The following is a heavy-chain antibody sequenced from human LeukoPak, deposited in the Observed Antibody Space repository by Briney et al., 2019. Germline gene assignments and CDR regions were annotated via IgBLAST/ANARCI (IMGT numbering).Heavy chain of an antibody. D-gene: IGHD3-9*01. CDR2: VSSSSSYI. Sequence: PGGSLRLSCAASGFTFSSYAMSWVRQAPGKGLEWVSSVSSSSSYIYYADSVKGRFTISRDNAKNSLYLQMNSLRAEDTAVYYCARAYYDILTGDDDAFDIWGQGTMVTVSS. J-gene: IGHJ3*02. V-gene: IGHV3-21*01. CDR3: ARAYYDILTGDDDAFDI. CDR1: GFTFSSYA.